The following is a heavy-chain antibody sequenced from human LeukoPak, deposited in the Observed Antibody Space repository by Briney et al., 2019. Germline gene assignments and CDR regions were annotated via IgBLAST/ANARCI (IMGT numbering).Heavy chain of an antibody. J-gene: IGHJ4*02. Sequence: SVKVSCKASGGTFSSYPISWERQAPGQGLEWMGGIIPIFGTANYAQKFQGRVTITADESTSTAYMELSSLRSEDTAVYYCAREYPYDSSGYYYWGQGTLVTVSS. CDR3: AREYPYDSSGYYY. V-gene: IGHV1-69*13. CDR2: IIPIFGTA. D-gene: IGHD3-22*01. CDR1: GGTFSSYP.